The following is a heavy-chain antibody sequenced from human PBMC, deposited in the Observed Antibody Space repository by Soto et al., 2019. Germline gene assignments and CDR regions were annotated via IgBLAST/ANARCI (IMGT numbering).Heavy chain of an antibody. Sequence: PSETLSLTCTVSCGSFKSGSYSWSWIRQPPGKGLEWIGYVYRTGRTSYNPSLKSRVSISMDTSKNQFSLNLDSVTAADTAVYFCARDFAYFDSWGQGTLVTVSS. V-gene: IGHV4-61*01. CDR2: VYRTGRT. D-gene: IGHD3-3*01. J-gene: IGHJ4*02. CDR1: CGSFKSGSYS. CDR3: ARDFAYFDS.